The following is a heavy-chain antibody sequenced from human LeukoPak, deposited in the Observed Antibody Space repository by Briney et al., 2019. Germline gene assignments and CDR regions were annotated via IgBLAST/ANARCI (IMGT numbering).Heavy chain of an antibody. CDR2: IYYSGST. CDR1: GGSISSYY. CDR3: ARGQRTCSGGSCYSYWYFDL. J-gene: IGHJ2*01. D-gene: IGHD2-15*01. V-gene: IGHV4-59*01. Sequence: SETLSLTCTVSGGSISSYYWSWIRQPPGKGLEWIGYIYYSGSTNYNPSLKSRVTISVDTSKNQFSLKLSSVTAADTAVYYCARGQRTCSGGSCYSYWYFDLWGRGTLVTVSS.